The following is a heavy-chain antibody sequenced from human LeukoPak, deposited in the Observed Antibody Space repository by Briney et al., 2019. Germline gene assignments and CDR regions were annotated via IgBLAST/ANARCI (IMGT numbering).Heavy chain of an antibody. D-gene: IGHD6-19*01. CDR2: ISSSSSTK. V-gene: IGHV3-48*04. CDR1: GFTFSSYS. J-gene: IGHJ4*02. Sequence: GGSLRLSCAASGFTFSSYSMNWVRQAPGKGLEWVSYISSSSSTKYYADSVKGRFTISRDNAKNSLYLQMNSLRAEDTAVYYCARDRMDSSGWYLGYWGQGTLVTVSS. CDR3: ARDRMDSSGWYLGY.